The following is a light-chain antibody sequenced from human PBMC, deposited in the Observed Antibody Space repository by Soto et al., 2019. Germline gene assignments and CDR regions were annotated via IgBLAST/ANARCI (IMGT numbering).Light chain of an antibody. CDR3: QQYGNSQWT. CDR2: GAS. Sequence: ELVLTQSPGTLSLSPGERGTLSCRASQSVSSSYLAWYQQKPGQAPRLLIYGASNRATGIPDRFSGSGSGTDFTLTISRLEPEDFAVYYCQQYGNSQWTFGQGTKVEVK. J-gene: IGKJ1*01. CDR1: QSVSSSY. V-gene: IGKV3-20*01.